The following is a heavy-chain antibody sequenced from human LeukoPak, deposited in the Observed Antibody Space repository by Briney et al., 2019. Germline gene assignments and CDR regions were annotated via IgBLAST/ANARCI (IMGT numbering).Heavy chain of an antibody. CDR3: ARAYYYDSSEYWYFDL. Sequence: SVKVSCKASGGTFSSYAISWVRQAPGQGLEWMGGIIPIFGTANYAQKFQGRVTITTDESTSTAYMELSSLRSEDTAVYYCARAYYYDSSEYWYFDLWGRGTLSLSPQ. V-gene: IGHV1-69*05. CDR1: GGTFSSYA. D-gene: IGHD3-22*01. CDR2: IIPIFGTA. J-gene: IGHJ2*01.